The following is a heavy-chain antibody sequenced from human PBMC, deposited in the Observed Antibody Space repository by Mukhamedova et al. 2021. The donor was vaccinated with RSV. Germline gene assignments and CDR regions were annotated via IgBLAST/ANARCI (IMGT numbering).Heavy chain of an antibody. V-gene: IGHV3-30*18. Sequence: ISYDGSNKYYADSVKGRFTISRDNSKNTLYLQMNSLRAEDTAVYYCEKPYYYDSSGYYSVGAFDIWGQGTMVTVSS. J-gene: IGHJ3*02. D-gene: IGHD3-22*01. CDR2: ISYDGSNK. CDR3: EKPYYYDSSGYYSVGAFDI.